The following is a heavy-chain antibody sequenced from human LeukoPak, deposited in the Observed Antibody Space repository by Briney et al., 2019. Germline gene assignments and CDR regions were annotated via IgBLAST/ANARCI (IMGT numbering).Heavy chain of an antibody. CDR3: ASGTLRWPKGAFDY. D-gene: IGHD4-23*01. CDR1: GFTFSSYE. CDR2: ISSSGSTI. J-gene: IGHJ4*02. V-gene: IGHV3-48*03. Sequence: GGSLRLSCAASGFTFSSYEMNWVRQAPGKGLEWVSYISSSGSTIYYADSVKGRFTISRDNAKNSLYLQMNSLRAEDTAVYYCASGTLRWPKGAFDYWGQGTLVTVSS.